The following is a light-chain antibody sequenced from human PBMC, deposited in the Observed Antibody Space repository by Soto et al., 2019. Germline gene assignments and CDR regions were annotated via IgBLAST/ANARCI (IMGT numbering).Light chain of an antibody. CDR2: QNN. V-gene: IGLV1-40*01. CDR3: SSYTSSSTWV. J-gene: IGLJ3*02. Sequence: QSVLTQPPSVSGAPGQRVSISCTGSSSNIGAGYDVHWYEHLPGTAPKLLIYQNNNRSSGVPDRFSGSKSGTSASLAITGLQAEDEADYYCSSYTSSSTWVFGGGTKLTVL. CDR1: SSNIGAGYD.